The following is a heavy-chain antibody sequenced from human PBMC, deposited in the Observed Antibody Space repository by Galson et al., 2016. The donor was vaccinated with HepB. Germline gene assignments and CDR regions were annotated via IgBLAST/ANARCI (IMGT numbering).Heavy chain of an antibody. D-gene: IGHD3/OR15-3a*01. CDR3: VKYVGLDGFDY. CDR1: GFTFSNYG. CDR2: INAGGNNR. Sequence: SLRLSCAASGFTFSNYGMHWVRQAPAKGPEWVSGINAGGNNRYYSDSVKGRFAISRDNSENTLYLQLDNLRGEDTAVYYCVKYVGLDGFDYWGQGTLVIVSS. J-gene: IGHJ4*02. V-gene: IGHV3-NL1*01.